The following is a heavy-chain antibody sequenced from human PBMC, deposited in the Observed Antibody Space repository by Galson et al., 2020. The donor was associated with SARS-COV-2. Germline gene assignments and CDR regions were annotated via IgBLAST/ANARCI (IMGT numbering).Heavy chain of an antibody. V-gene: IGHV4-59*01. J-gene: IGHJ6*02. CDR1: DGPMSSYY. CDR3: ARDPAPLYGDNYYYGMDV. D-gene: IGHD4-17*01. Sequence: ETSETLSLTCSVSDGPMSSYYWSWIRQPPGKGLEWIGYISYSGSANYNPSLRSQVTISVDLSKNQFSLKVTPVTAADTAVYYCARDPAPLYGDNYYYGMDVWGRGTTVTVSS. CDR2: ISYSGSA.